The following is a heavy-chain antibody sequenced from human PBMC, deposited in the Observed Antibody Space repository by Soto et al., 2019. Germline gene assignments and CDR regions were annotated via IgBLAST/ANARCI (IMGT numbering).Heavy chain of an antibody. CDR2: INPNSGGT. V-gene: IGHV1-2*02. J-gene: IGHJ4*02. CDR3: ARTTAYYDFWSGRLFDY. D-gene: IGHD3-3*01. Sequence: GASVKVSCKASGYTFTGYYMHWVRQAPGQGLEWMGWINPNSGGTNYAQKFQGRVTMTRDTSISTAYMELSRLRPDDTAVYYCARTTAYYDFWSGRLFDYWGQGTLVTVSS. CDR1: GYTFTGYY.